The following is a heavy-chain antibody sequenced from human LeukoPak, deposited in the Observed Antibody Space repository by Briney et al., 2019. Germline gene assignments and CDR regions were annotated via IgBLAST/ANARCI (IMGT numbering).Heavy chain of an antibody. V-gene: IGHV3-7*01. J-gene: IGHJ4*02. CDR3: AKDERRYYYDSSGPDY. CDR2: IKEDGSEK. CDR1: GFTFSTSW. Sequence: GESLRLSCVASGFTFSTSWMNWVRQAPGKGLEWVANIKEDGSEKHYVDSVKGRFTISRDNSKNTLYLQMNSLRAEDTAVYYCAKDERRYYYDSSGPDYWGQGTLVTVSS. D-gene: IGHD3-22*01.